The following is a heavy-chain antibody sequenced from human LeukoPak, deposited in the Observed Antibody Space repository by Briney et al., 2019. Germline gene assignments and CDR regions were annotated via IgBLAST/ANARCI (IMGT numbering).Heavy chain of an antibody. Sequence: GGSLRLSCVASGFTFSTYWMHWVRQAPGKGLVWVSRINSDGSSTDYADSVKGRFTISRDNAKNTLYLQMSSLRAEDTAVYYCARVAYDILTGRGNYFDYWGQGALVIVSS. J-gene: IGHJ4*02. CDR1: GFTFSTYW. CDR2: INSDGSST. D-gene: IGHD3-9*01. CDR3: ARVAYDILTGRGNYFDY. V-gene: IGHV3-74*01.